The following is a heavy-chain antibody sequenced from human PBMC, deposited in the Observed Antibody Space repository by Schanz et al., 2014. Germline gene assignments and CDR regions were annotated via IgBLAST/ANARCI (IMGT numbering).Heavy chain of an antibody. J-gene: IGHJ4*02. D-gene: IGHD3-3*01. CDR3: ARGVRIDY. Sequence: EVQLVESGGGLVQPGGSLRLSCAASGFTFSGYAMSWVRQAPGKGLEWVANIKQDGSEKYYVDSVKGRFTISRDNAKNSLYLQMNSLTAEDTAVYYCARGVRIDYWGQGTLVTVSS. CDR2: IKQDGSEK. V-gene: IGHV3-7*01. CDR1: GFTFSGYA.